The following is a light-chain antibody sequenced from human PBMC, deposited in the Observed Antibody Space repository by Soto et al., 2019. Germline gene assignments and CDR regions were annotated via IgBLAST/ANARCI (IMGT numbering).Light chain of an antibody. CDR1: SSDVGGYNY. J-gene: IGLJ2*01. CDR2: DVS. CDR3: SSYTSSRTVV. V-gene: IGLV2-14*01. Sequence: QSVLTQPASVSGSPGQSITISCSGTSSDVGGYNYVSWYQQHPGKAPKLMIHDVSNRPSGVSNRFSGSKSGNMASLTISGLQAEDEAEYYCSSYTSSRTVVFGGGTKLTVL.